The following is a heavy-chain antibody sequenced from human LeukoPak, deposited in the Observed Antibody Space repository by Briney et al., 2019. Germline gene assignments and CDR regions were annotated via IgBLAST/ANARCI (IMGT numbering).Heavy chain of an antibody. CDR2: INPNSGGT. Sequence: ASVKVSCKASGYTFTGYYMHWVRQAPGQGLEWVGWINPNSGGTNYAQKFQGRVTMTRDTSISTAYMELSRLRSDDTAVYYCARDSRYCSGGSCYPNWFDPWGQGTLVTVSS. CDR3: ARDSRYCSGGSCYPNWFDP. CDR1: GYTFTGYY. V-gene: IGHV1-2*02. J-gene: IGHJ5*02. D-gene: IGHD2-15*01.